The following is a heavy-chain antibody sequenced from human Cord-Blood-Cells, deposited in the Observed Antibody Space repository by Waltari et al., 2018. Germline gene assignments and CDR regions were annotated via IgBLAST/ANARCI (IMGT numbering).Heavy chain of an antibody. J-gene: IGHJ4*02. CDR1: GYTFTSYA. Sequence: QVQLVQSGAEVKKPGASVKVSCKASGYTFTSYAMHWVRQAPGQRLEWMGWINAGNGNTKYSQKFQGRVTITRDTSASTAYMELSSLRSEDTAVYYCAREGDPNWGSGGFDYWGQGTLVTVSS. CDR2: INAGNGNT. V-gene: IGHV1-3*01. CDR3: AREGDPNWGSGGFDY. D-gene: IGHD7-27*01.